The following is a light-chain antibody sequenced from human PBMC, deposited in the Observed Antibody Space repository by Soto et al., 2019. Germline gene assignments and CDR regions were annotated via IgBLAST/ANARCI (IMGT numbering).Light chain of an antibody. J-gene: IGKJ5*01. CDR3: QQRSNWPPVT. CDR1: QSVSSY. V-gene: IGKV3-11*01. CDR2: DAS. Sequence: EIVLTQSPATLSLSPVERATLSCRASQSVSSYLAWYQQKPGQAPRLLIYDASNRATGIPARFSGSGSGTDFTLTISSLEPEDFAVYYCQQRSNWPPVTFGQGTRPEI.